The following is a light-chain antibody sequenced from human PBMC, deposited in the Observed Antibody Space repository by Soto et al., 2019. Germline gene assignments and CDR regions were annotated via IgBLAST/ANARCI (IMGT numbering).Light chain of an antibody. CDR3: QQYNTYPWT. CDR1: QSISSW. Sequence: DIRMTQSPSTLSASVGDRVTITCRASQSISSWLAWYQQKPGKAPKVLIYKASSLESGVPSRFSGSGSVTEFTLTISSLQPDDFATYYCQQYNTYPWTLGQGTQVEIK. J-gene: IGKJ1*01. V-gene: IGKV1-5*03. CDR2: KAS.